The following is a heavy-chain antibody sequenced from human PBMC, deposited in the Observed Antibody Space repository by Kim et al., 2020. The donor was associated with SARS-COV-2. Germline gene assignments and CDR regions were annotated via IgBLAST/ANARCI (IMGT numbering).Heavy chain of an antibody. Sequence: RVTISVDTSKNQFSLKLSSVTAADTAVYYCAREMSSYYDILTGYHDAFDIWGQGTMVTVSS. J-gene: IGHJ3*02. V-gene: IGHV4-59*01. CDR3: AREMSSYYDILTGYHDAFDI. D-gene: IGHD3-9*01.